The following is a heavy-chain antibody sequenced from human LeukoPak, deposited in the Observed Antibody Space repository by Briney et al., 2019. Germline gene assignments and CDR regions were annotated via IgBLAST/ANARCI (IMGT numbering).Heavy chain of an antibody. Sequence: SETLSLTCAVYGGSFSGYYWSWIRQPPGKGLEWIGEINHSGSTNHNPSLKSRVTISVDTSKNQFSLKLSSVTAADTAVYYCAQGRYYYYYYMDVWGKGTTVTVSS. CDR1: GGSFSGYY. V-gene: IGHV4-34*01. J-gene: IGHJ6*03. CDR2: INHSGST. CDR3: AQGRYYYYYYMDV.